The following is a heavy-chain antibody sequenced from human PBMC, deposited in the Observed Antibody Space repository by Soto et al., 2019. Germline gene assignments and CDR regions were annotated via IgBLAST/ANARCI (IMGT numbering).Heavy chain of an antibody. D-gene: IGHD6-13*01. Sequence: QVQLVQSGAEVKKPGASVKVSCKASGYTFTSYDISWVRQAPGQGLEWMGWISVYNGNTKYAQKLQDRVTMNTDTSTSTAYMELRSLRSDDTAVYYCAREESIAAAGEYYYYGMDVWGQGTTVTVSS. CDR3: AREESIAAAGEYYYYGMDV. CDR2: ISVYNGNT. J-gene: IGHJ6*02. CDR1: GYTFTSYD. V-gene: IGHV1-18*01.